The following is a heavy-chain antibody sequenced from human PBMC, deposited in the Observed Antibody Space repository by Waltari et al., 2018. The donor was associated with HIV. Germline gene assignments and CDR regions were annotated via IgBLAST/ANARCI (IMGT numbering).Heavy chain of an antibody. CDR2: IIPIFATA. CDR3: TRGRSGAFDI. CDR1: GGTFSSYL. V-gene: IGHV1-69*12. D-gene: IGHD3-10*01. Sequence: QVQLVQSGAEVKKPGSSVKVSCEASGGTFSSYLISWGRHAPGQGLEWMGGIIPIFATADYAQKFQGRVAITADVSTSTVYMELSSLRSEDTAVYYCTRGRSGAFDIWGQGTMVTVSS. J-gene: IGHJ3*02.